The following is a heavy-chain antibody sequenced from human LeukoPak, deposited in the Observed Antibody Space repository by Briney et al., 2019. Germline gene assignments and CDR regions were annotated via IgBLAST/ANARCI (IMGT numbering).Heavy chain of an antibody. CDR1: AFTFSSYA. V-gene: IGHV3-23*01. CDR3: AKDNPGPCSSGDCYSGSPY. CDR2: IGCTGGTT. Sequence: GGSLRLSCAASAFTFSSYAMSGVRQAPGKGLEWFSAIGCTGGTTSYADSAKDRFTISRDNSKNTLYLQMNSLRAEATAVHYFAKDNPGPCSSGDCYSGSPYWGQGTLVTVSS. J-gene: IGHJ4*02. D-gene: IGHD2-21*02.